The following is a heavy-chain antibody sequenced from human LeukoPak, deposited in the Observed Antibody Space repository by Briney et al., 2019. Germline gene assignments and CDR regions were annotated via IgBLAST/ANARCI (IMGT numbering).Heavy chain of an antibody. CDR1: GYTFTGYY. Sequence: ASVKVSCKASGYTFTGYYLHWVRQAPGQGLEWMGWINPNSGGTSYGQEFQGRVTMTRDTSISTAYMELSRLTSDDTAVYYCARERAITMVRGVTTLDFWGQGALVTVSS. D-gene: IGHD3-10*01. CDR2: INPNSGGT. J-gene: IGHJ4*02. CDR3: ARERAITMVRGVTTLDF. V-gene: IGHV1-2*02.